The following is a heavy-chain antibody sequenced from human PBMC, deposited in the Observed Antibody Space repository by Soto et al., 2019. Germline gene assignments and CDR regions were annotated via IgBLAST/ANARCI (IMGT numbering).Heavy chain of an antibody. CDR2: IYYSGST. CDR1: GGSISSYY. CDR3: ASAYYDSSGYYGYDAFDR. D-gene: IGHD3-22*01. V-gene: IGHV4-59*01. J-gene: IGHJ3*01. Sequence: SETLSLTCTVSGGSISSYYWSWIRQPPGKGLEWIGYIYYSGSTNYNPSLKSRVTISVDTSKNQFSLKLSSVTAADTAVYYCASAYYDSSGYYGYDAFDRWGQATMVTVSS.